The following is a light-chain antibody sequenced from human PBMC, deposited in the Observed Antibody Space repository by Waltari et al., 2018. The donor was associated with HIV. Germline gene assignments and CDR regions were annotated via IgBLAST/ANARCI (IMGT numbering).Light chain of an antibody. J-gene: IGKJ1*01. V-gene: IGKV3-20*01. CDR3: QQYSNSPTT. CDR2: GAS. CDR1: QTVRGAY. Sequence: ETVLTQSPGTLSLSPGARATLSCKANQTVRGAYLAWCQVRPGQPPRLLIYGASRRASGTPDRFSGGGSGTDFTLTINRLEPEDFAVYYCQQYSNSPTTFGQGTRV.